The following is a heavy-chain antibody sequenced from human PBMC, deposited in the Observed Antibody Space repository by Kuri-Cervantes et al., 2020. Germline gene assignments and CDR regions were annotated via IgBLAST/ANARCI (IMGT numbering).Heavy chain of an antibody. D-gene: IGHD3-10*01. Sequence: SETLSLTCTVSRGFITNYYWSWIRQPPGKGLEDIGYIHYSGNTNYNPSLKSRVIISLDTSKNQFSLKLSSVTAADTAVYYCARGRRAMVRGVIGYWGQGTLVTVSS. CDR3: ARGRRAMVRGVIGY. V-gene: IGHV4-59*12. J-gene: IGHJ4*02. CDR1: RGFITNYY. CDR2: IHYSGNT.